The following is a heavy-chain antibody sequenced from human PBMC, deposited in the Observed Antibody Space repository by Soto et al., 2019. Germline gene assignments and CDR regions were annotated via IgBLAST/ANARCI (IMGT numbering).Heavy chain of an antibody. CDR2: INHSGST. V-gene: IGHV4-34*01. Sequence: SETLSLTCAVYGGSFSGYYWSWIRQPPGKGLEWIGEINHSGSTNYNPSLKSRVTISVDTSKNQFSLKLSSVTAADTAVYYCARDATLYYDILTGYPTHYYMDVWGKGTTVTVSS. CDR1: GGSFSGYY. D-gene: IGHD3-9*01. CDR3: ARDATLYYDILTGYPTHYYMDV. J-gene: IGHJ6*03.